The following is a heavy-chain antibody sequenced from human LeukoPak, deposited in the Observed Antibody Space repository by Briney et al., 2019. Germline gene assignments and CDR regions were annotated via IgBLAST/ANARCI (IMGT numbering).Heavy chain of an antibody. D-gene: IGHD3-10*01. J-gene: IGHJ4*02. CDR2: IYYSGST. Sequence: PSETLSLTCTVSGGSISSDNYYWGWIRQHPGKGLEWIGYIYYSGSTYYNPSLKSRVTISVDTSKNQFSLKLSSVTAADTAVYYCARAQNSMVRGLLPYYFDYWGRGTLVTVSS. CDR1: GGSISSDNYY. CDR3: ARAQNSMVRGLLPYYFDY. V-gene: IGHV4-31*03.